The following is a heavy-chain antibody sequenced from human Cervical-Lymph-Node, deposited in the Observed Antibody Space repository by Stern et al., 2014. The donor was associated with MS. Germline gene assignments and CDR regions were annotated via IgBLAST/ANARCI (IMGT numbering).Heavy chain of an antibody. D-gene: IGHD4-17*01. V-gene: IGHV4-61*01. CDR1: GGSVSRGSYY. Sequence: LQLQESGPGLVKPSETLSLTCTVSGGSVSRGSYYWSWIRQPPGKGLEWIGYISYSGSTNYNPSLKSRVTISVDTSKNQFSLKLSSVTAADTAVYYCARGGFYGDGYGYWGQGTLVTVSS. CDR2: ISYSGST. CDR3: ARGGFYGDGYGY. J-gene: IGHJ4*02.